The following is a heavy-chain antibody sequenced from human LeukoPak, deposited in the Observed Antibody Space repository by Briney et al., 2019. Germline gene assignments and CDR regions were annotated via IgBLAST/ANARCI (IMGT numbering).Heavy chain of an antibody. D-gene: IGHD3-10*01. CDR2: ISYDGSNK. V-gene: IGHV3-30-3*01. Sequence: GRSLRLSCAASGFTFSSYAMHWVRQAPGKGLEWVAVISYDGSNKYYADSVKGRFTISRGNSKNTLYLQMNSLRAEDTAVYYCARDSDYYGSGSYARDWGQGTLVTVSS. J-gene: IGHJ4*02. CDR1: GFTFSSYA. CDR3: ARDSDYYGSGSYARD.